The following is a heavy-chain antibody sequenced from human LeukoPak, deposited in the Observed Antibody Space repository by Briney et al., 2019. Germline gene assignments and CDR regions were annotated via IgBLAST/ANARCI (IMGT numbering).Heavy chain of an antibody. Sequence: GSSVKVSCKASGGTFSSYAISWVRQAPGQGLEGMGGIIPIFGTANYAQKFQGRVTITADKSTSTAYMELSSLRSEDTAVYYCARDRGSYGLGRMDVWGKGTTVTVSS. CDR3: ARDRGSYGLGRMDV. CDR2: IIPIFGTA. V-gene: IGHV1-69*06. D-gene: IGHD5-18*01. CDR1: GGTFSSYA. J-gene: IGHJ6*04.